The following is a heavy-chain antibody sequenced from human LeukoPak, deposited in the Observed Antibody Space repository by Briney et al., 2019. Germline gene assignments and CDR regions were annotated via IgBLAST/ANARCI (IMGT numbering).Heavy chain of an antibody. CDR3: AKARGSSVYEPFDH. D-gene: IGHD5/OR15-5a*01. V-gene: IGHV3-23*01. CDR1: GFAFNTYA. J-gene: IGHJ4*02. CDR2: ISTSGRAT. Sequence: GGSLRLSCAASGFAFNTYAMTWVRQAPEKGLQWVSTISTSGRATYYADSVEGRFTISRDNPKNTLYLQMNSLRADDTAVYYCAKARGSSVYEPFDHWGQGTQVTVSP.